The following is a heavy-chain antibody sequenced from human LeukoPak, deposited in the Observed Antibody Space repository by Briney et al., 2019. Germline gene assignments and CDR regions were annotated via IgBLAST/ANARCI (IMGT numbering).Heavy chain of an antibody. CDR1: GFTFSSYG. J-gene: IGHJ1*01. D-gene: IGHD3-22*01. CDR2: ISGSGGST. Sequence: PGGSLRLSCAASGFTFSSYGMSWARQAPGKGLEWVSEISGSGGSTYYADSVKGRFTISRDNSKDTLYLQVNSLRAEDTAVYYCAKLGYDSSGYLWGQGTLVTVSS. V-gene: IGHV3-23*01. CDR3: AKLGYDSSGYL.